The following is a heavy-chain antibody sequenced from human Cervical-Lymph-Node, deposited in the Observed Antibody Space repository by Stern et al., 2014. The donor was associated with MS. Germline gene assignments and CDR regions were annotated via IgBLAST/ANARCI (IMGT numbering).Heavy chain of an antibody. CDR2: TVVGRGDI. V-gene: IGHV1-58*01. J-gene: IGHJ4*02. CDR1: GFTFTTST. Sequence: QMQLVQSGPEVKKPGTSVKISCKASGFTFTTSTVQWVRQARGQRLEWIGWTVVGRGDINYAQKFHERVTITRDMSTSTAYMELSSLRSDDTAVYYCAADAKGYDTFGFYYEDFDYWGQGTLVTVSS. D-gene: IGHD3-22*01. CDR3: AADAKGYDTFGFYYEDFDY.